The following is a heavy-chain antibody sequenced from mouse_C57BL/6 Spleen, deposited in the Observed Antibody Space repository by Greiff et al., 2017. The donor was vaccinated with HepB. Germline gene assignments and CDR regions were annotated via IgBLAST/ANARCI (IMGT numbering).Heavy chain of an antibody. Sequence: EVQLQQSGPGLVKPSQSLSLTCSVTGYSITSGYYWNWIRQFPGNKLEWMGYISYDGSNNYNPSLKNRISITRDTSKKQFFLKLNSVTTEDTATYYCARDYYGSSPWYFDVWGTGTTVTVSS. CDR3: ARDYYGSSPWYFDV. J-gene: IGHJ1*03. D-gene: IGHD1-1*01. CDR1: GYSITSGYY. V-gene: IGHV3-6*01. CDR2: ISYDGSN.